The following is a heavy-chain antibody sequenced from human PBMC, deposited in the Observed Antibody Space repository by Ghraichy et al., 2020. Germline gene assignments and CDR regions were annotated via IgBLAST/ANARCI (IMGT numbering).Heavy chain of an antibody. J-gene: IGHJ3*01. CDR3: ARDLVVPDFGLVSYAFDV. V-gene: IGHV3-48*02. D-gene: IGHD2-21*01. Sequence: GGSLRLSCATSGFVFSRYKMNWVRQAPGKGPEWVSYINRNCDLVTYADSVKGRFTISRDNARNSLYLQMNSLRDEDTAVYYCARDLVVPDFGLVSYAFDVWGLGTLVTVSS. CDR1: GFVFSRYK. CDR2: INRNCDLV.